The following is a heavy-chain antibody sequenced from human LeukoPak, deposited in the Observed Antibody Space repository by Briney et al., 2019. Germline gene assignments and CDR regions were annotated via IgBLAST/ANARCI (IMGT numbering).Heavy chain of an antibody. V-gene: IGHV5-51*01. J-gene: IGHJ2*01. D-gene: IGHD2-15*01. CDR3: ARRRGLSVWYFDL. CDR2: IYPGDSDT. CDR1: GYSFTSYW. Sequence: GESLKISCKGSGYSFTSYWIGWMRQMPGQGLEWMGIIYPGDSDTRYSPSFQGQVTISADKSISTAYLQWSSLKASDTAMYYCARRRGLSVWYFDLWGRGTLVTVSS.